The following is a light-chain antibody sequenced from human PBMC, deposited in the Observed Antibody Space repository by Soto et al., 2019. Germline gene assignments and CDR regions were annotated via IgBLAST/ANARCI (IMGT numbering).Light chain of an antibody. CDR2: AAS. CDR1: QTISGNY. CDR3: QQRGDWPPIT. Sequence: EIVLTQSPGTLSLSPGETATLSCRASQTISGNYLAWYQQRPGQAPRLLIYAASTRATGIPERFSGRASGTDFTLTISRLEPEDFAVYYCQQRGDWPPITFGQGTRLEIK. V-gene: IGKV3D-20*02. J-gene: IGKJ5*01.